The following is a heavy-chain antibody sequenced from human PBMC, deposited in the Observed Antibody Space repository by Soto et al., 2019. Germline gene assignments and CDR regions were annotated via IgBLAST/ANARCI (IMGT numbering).Heavy chain of an antibody. D-gene: IGHD3-3*01. CDR2: ISGSGSST. J-gene: IGHJ6*02. V-gene: IGHV3-23*01. Sequence: EVQLLESGGGLVQPGGSLRLSCAASGFTFTNYALNWVRQAPGKGLEWVSAISGSGSSTYYADSVKGRFTISRDNSKNTLYLQMNSLRAEDTAVYYCAKDYDFWRTGMDVWGQGTTVTVSS. CDR1: GFTFTNYA. CDR3: AKDYDFWRTGMDV.